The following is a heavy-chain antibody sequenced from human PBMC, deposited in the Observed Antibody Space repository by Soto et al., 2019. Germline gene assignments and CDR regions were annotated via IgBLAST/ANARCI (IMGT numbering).Heavy chain of an antibody. CDR2: IYYSGST. CDR1: GGSISSSSYY. CDR3: ARRGYGWELLYFDY. Sequence: SETLSLTCTVSGGSISSSSYYWGWIRQPPGKGLEWIGSIYYSGSTYYNPSLKSRVTISVDTSKNQFSLKLSSVTAADTAVYYCARRGYGWELLYFDYWGQGTLVTVSS. D-gene: IGHD1-26*01. V-gene: IGHV4-39*01. J-gene: IGHJ4*02.